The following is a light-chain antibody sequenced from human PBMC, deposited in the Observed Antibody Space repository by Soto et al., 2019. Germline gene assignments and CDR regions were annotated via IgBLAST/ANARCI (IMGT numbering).Light chain of an antibody. V-gene: IGLV2-14*03. CDR2: DVS. CDR1: SSDVGAYNY. CDR3: SSYTSSGTWV. J-gene: IGLJ3*02. Sequence: QSVLTQPASVSGSPGQSITISCTGTSSDVGAYNYVSWYQQHPGKAPKLMIYDVSNRPSGVSDRFSGSKSGNTASLTISGLQAEDEADYYCSSYTSSGTWVFGGGTKVTVL.